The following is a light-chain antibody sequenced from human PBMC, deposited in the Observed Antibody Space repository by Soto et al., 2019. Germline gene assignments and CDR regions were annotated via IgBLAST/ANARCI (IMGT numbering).Light chain of an antibody. CDR2: DAS. CDR3: QQYGSSPIT. Sequence: LTQSPATLSLSPGERATLSCTASQGISSYIAWYQQKPGHPPRLLMFDASRRVAGIPPRFSGGGFGTDFTLTISRLEPEDFAVYYCQQYGSSPITFGQGTRLEIK. CDR1: QGISSY. J-gene: IGKJ5*01. V-gene: IGKV3-20*01.